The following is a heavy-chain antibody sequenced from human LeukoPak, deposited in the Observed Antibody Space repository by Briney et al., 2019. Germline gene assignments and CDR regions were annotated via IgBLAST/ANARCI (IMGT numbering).Heavy chain of an antibody. Sequence: PGGSLTLSCPASGFTFSDYDMHWVRQATGKGLEWVSAIGTAGDTYYTGSVKGRFTTSRENAKTSLYLQMSSLRAGDTAVYYCARVAKERVGGVYYFDYWGQGTLVTVSS. CDR3: ARVAKERVGGVYYFDY. D-gene: IGHD1-1*01. CDR2: IGTAGDT. CDR1: GFTFSDYD. V-gene: IGHV3-13*01. J-gene: IGHJ4*02.